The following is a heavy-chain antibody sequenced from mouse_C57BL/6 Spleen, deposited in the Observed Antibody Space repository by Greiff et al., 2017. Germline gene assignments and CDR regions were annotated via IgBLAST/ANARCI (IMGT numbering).Heavy chain of an antibody. CDR2: IYPSDSET. CDR1: GYTFTSYW. J-gene: IGHJ4*01. V-gene: IGHV1-61*01. Sequence: QVQLQQPGAELVRPGSSVKLSCKASGYTFTSYWMDWVKQRPGQGLEWIGNIYPSDSETHYNQKFKDKATLTVDKSSSTAYMQRSSLTSEDSAVYYCARGDYGIYYAMEYWGQGTSVTVSS. D-gene: IGHD2-1*01. CDR3: ARGDYGIYYAMEY.